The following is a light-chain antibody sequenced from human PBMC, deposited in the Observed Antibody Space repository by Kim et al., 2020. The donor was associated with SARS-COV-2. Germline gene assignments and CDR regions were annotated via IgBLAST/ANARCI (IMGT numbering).Light chain of an antibody. Sequence: LSVSPGEAATLSCRASESVRSQLAWYQQKPGQAPTLLIYGASTRATGIPIRFSGSGSGTDFTLTISSLQSEDFAVYYCQQYNYYLTFGQGTKLEI. CDR2: GAS. J-gene: IGKJ2*01. CDR1: ESVRSQ. V-gene: IGKV3-15*01. CDR3: QQYNYYLT.